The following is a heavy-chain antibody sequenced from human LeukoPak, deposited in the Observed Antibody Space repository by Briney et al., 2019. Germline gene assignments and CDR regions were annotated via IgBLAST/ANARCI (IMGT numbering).Heavy chain of an antibody. CDR3: AKDRIAARPEVNWFDP. CDR2: ISYDGSNK. Sequence: PGGSLRLSCAASGFIFSNYGMHWVRQAPGKGLGWVAVISYDGSNKYYADSVKGRFTISRDNSKNTLYLQMNSLRAEDTAVYYCAKDRIAARPEVNWFDPWGQGTLVTVSS. J-gene: IGHJ5*02. D-gene: IGHD6-6*01. CDR1: GFIFSNYG. V-gene: IGHV3-30*18.